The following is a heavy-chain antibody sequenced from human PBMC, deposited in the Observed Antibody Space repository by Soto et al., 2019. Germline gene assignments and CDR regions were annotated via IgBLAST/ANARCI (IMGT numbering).Heavy chain of an antibody. D-gene: IGHD6-13*01. V-gene: IGHV1-18*01. CDR3: GRGGQQLAQEKYYQFNGMDV. Sequence: GASVKVSCKASGFTFSDYGLSWVRQAPGQPLEWMGWISGDNINSKYSQKFQGRLTMTTDTSTATASMELRSLTSDDTAVYYCGRGGQQLAQEKYYQFNGMDVWGQGTTVTVSS. CDR1: GFTFSDYG. J-gene: IGHJ6*02. CDR2: ISGDNINS.